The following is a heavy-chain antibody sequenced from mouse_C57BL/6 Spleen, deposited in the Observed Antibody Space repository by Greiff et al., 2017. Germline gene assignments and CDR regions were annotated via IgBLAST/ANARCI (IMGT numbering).Heavy chain of an antibody. CDR1: GYTFTSYW. D-gene: IGHD1-1*01. V-gene: IGHV1-69*01. J-gene: IGHJ3*01. Sequence: QVQLQQPGAELVMPGASVKLSCKASGYTFTSYWMHWVKQRPGQGLEWIGEIDPSDSYTNYNQKFKGKSTLTVDKSSSTAYMQLSSLTSEDSAVYYCARGYGSGRAFFAYWGQGTLVTVSA. CDR2: IDPSDSYT. CDR3: ARGYGSGRAFFAY.